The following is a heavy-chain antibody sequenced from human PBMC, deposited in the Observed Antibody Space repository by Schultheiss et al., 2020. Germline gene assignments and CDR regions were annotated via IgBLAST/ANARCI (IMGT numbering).Heavy chain of an antibody. V-gene: IGHV3-66*01. J-gene: IGHJ6*02. CDR1: GFTFSSYA. CDR2: IYSGATT. Sequence: GGSLRLSCAASGFTFSSYAMHWVRKAPGKGLEWVSVIYSGATTHYADSVKGRFTISRDDSKNTLYLQMNSLRVEDTAVYYCARDVSGMDVWGQGTTVTVSS. CDR3: ARDVSGMDV.